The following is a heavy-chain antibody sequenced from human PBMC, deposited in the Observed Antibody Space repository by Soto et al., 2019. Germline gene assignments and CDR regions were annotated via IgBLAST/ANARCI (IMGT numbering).Heavy chain of an antibody. D-gene: IGHD4-17*01. CDR1: GGSISSGGYY. CDR2: IYYSGST. Sequence: QVQLQESGPGLVKPSQTLSLTCTVSGGSISSGGYYWSWIRQHPGKGLEWIGYIYYSGSTYYNPSLKSRVTISVDTSKNQCSLKLSSVTAADTAVYYCAREIADYGDSDYFDYWGQGTLVTVSS. V-gene: IGHV4-31*03. J-gene: IGHJ4*02. CDR3: AREIADYGDSDYFDY.